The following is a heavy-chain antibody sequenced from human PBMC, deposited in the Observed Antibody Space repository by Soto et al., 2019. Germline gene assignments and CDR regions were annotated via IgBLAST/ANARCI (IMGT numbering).Heavy chain of an antibody. CDR2: ISPYNGHT. Sequence: GASVKVSCKASGYSFTSCGISWVRRAPGQGLEWMGWISPYNGHTQFVQRFQGRVSMTTDTSTKTAYMELRNLRSDDTAHYYCARDLXIVPATHPRLENYGMDVWGQGTTVTVSS. J-gene: IGHJ6*02. CDR1: GYSFTSCG. D-gene: IGHD2-2*01. CDR3: ARDLXIVPATHPRLENYGMDV. V-gene: IGHV1-18*01.